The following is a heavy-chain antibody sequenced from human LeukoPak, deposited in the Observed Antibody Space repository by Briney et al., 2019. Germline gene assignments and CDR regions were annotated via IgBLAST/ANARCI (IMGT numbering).Heavy chain of an antibody. J-gene: IGHJ4*02. CDR3: ANHRSAFEF. V-gene: IGHV3-23*01. D-gene: IGHD3-10*01. CDR1: GLTFSIFG. Sequence: GGSLRLSCAVSGLTFSIFGMSWVRQSPGKGLEWVSAISGSATGGITNYADSVKGRFTFSRDNDKNTVYLQMNNLRVEDTAVYYCANHRSAFEFWGQGTLVTVSS. CDR2: ISGSATGGIT.